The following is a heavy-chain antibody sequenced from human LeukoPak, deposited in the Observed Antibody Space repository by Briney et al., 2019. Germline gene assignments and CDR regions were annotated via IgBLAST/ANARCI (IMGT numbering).Heavy chain of an antibody. J-gene: IGHJ4*02. Sequence: GGSLRLSCAASGFTLSSYGMNWVRQAPGEGVGWVAFLRYDGSTAFYEDSVKGRFTISRDSSKNTLYLQMNSLTPADTAIYYCAKDPYGGTYPSYFDYWGQGTLVTVSS. CDR2: LRYDGSTA. D-gene: IGHD1-26*01. V-gene: IGHV3-30*02. CDR3: AKDPYGGTYPSYFDY. CDR1: GFTLSSYG.